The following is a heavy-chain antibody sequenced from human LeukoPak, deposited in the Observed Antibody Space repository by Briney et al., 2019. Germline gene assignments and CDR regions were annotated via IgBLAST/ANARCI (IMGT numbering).Heavy chain of an antibody. Sequence: GGSLRLSCAASGFTFSNYGMRWVRQAPGKGLEWVSAIGDSGGATYYADSVKGRFTISRDNFENTLYLQMNSLRAEDTAVYYCARDSGSYLYYFDYWGQGTLVTVSS. V-gene: IGHV3-23*01. D-gene: IGHD1-26*01. CDR3: ARDSGSYLYYFDY. CDR1: GFTFSNYG. CDR2: IGDSGGAT. J-gene: IGHJ4*02.